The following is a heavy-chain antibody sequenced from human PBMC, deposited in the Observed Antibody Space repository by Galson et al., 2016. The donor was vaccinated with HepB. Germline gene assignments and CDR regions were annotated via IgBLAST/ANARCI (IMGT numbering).Heavy chain of an antibody. CDR3: ARAWGSRLTPSNWYFDL. D-gene: IGHD3-16*01. CDR1: GGSVSSGGFS. V-gene: IGHV4-30-2*01. CDR2: IYYSGST. Sequence: TLSLTCAVSGGSVSSGGFSWSWIRQPPGKGLEWIGYIYYSGSTCYNPSLKSRVTISIDRSKNQFSLKLSSVTAADTAVYFCARAWGSRLTPSNWYFDLWGRGTLVSVSS. J-gene: IGHJ2*01.